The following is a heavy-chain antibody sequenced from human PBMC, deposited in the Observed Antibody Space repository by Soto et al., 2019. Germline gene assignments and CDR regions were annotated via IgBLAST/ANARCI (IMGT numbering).Heavy chain of an antibody. Sequence: GGSLRLSCAASGFTFSSYGMHWVRQAPGKGLEWVAVISYDGSNKYYADSVKGRFTISRDNPKNSLYLQMNGLSAEDTAVYYCVRDGYNWNDFDYWGQRTLVTVSS. CDR1: GFTFSSYG. J-gene: IGHJ4*02. V-gene: IGHV3-30*03. CDR3: VRDGYNWNDFDY. CDR2: ISYDGSNK. D-gene: IGHD1-1*01.